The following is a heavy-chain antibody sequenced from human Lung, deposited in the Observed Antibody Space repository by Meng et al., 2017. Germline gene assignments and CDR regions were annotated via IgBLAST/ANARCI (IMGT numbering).Heavy chain of an antibody. CDR1: GFTFSNAW. V-gene: IGHV3-15*01. CDR2: MKSNVDGGTV. CDR3: SGHVDY. Sequence: EVQLVVSGGGFVKPGGSLRLFCATSGFTFSNAWMTWVRQAPGKGLEWIGRMKSNVDGGTVDYAAAVKGRFFISRDDSENTFYLQMNSLKTEDTAVYYCSGHVDYWGHGTLVTVSS. J-gene: IGHJ4*01.